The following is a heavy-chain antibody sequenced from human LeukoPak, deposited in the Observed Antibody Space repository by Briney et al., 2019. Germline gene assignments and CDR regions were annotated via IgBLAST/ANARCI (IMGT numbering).Heavy chain of an antibody. CDR2: IYYSGNT. V-gene: IGHV4-59*01. J-gene: IGHJ4*02. CDR1: GVSISTYY. CDR3: ARAYTSWSFDY. D-gene: IGHD2-2*02. Sequence: SETLSLTCTVSGVSISTYYWSWIRQPPGKGLEWIGYIYYSGNTNYNPSLRSRVTISVDTSKNQFSLKLSSVTAADTAVYYCARAYTSWSFDYWGQGTLVTVSS.